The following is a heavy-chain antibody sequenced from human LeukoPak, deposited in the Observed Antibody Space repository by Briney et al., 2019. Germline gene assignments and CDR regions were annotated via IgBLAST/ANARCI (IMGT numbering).Heavy chain of an antibody. V-gene: IGHV1-8*01. CDR2: MNPNSGNT. Sequence: ASVKVSCKASGYTFASYDINWVRQATGRGLEWMGWMNPNSGNTGYAQNFQGRVTMTANTSITTAYMELSSLTSDDTAIYYCAKELSAFTSSYVYWGQGTLVTVSS. CDR3: AKELSAFTSSYVY. J-gene: IGHJ4*02. D-gene: IGHD2-2*01. CDR1: GYTFASYD.